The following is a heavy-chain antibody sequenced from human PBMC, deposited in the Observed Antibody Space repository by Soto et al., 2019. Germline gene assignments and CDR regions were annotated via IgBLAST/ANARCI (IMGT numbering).Heavy chain of an antibody. Sequence: QVQLVESGGGVVQPGRSLRLSCAASGFTFSSYGMHWVRQAPGKGLEWVAVISYDGSEKYYAVSVKGRFTISRDNSNNTLYLQMNSLRAEDTAVYYCAKGAVTTSLYYFDCWGQGTLVPVSS. CDR1: GFTFSSYG. J-gene: IGHJ4*02. CDR3: AKGAVTTSLYYFDC. CDR2: ISYDGSEK. D-gene: IGHD4-17*01. V-gene: IGHV3-30*18.